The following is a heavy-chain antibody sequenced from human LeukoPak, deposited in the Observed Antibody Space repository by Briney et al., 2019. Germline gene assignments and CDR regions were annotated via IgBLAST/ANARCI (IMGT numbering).Heavy chain of an antibody. Sequence: GGSLRLSCAAPGFTVISSYVSWVRQAPEKGLEWVSVIYSGGSTYYADSVKGRFTISRDNSKNTLYLQMNSLRAEDTAAYYCARGVPFHYWGQGILVTVSS. V-gene: IGHV3-53*01. CDR3: ARGVPFHY. J-gene: IGHJ4*02. D-gene: IGHD3-10*01. CDR2: IYSGGST. CDR1: GFTVISSY.